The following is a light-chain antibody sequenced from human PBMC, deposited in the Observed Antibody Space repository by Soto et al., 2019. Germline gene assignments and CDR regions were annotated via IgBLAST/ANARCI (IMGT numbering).Light chain of an antibody. Sequence: EMVMTKSPATLAVSTGERATLSCRASQSVRINVAWYQQKNGQAPRLLVYGASTRASGIPDRFSGTGSGTDFTLTISRLEPEDIAVYHCQQYGSSATFGQGTKV. V-gene: IGKV3-20*01. CDR3: QQYGSSAT. CDR1: QSVRIN. CDR2: GAS. J-gene: IGKJ1*01.